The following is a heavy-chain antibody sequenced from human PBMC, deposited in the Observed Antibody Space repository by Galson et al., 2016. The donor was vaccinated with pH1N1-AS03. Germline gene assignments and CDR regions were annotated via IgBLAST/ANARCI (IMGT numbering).Heavy chain of an antibody. CDR1: GGTFSSSA. V-gene: IGHV1-69*13. CDR2: ILPGLGSA. CDR3: ARPASDSSGYYYVGYFDY. J-gene: IGHJ4*02. D-gene: IGHD3-22*01. Sequence: SVKVSCKASGGTFSSSAISWLRQAPGQGLEWMGGILPGLGSATYAQNLQGRVTITADESTTTAYMELRSLRSDDTAVYYCARPASDSSGYYYVGYFDYWGQGTLVTVSS.